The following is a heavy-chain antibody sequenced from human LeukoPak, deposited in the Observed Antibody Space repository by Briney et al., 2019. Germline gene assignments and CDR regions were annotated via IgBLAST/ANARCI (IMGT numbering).Heavy chain of an antibody. V-gene: IGHV3-48*04. J-gene: IGHJ4*02. CDR2: ISSSSSTI. CDR3: AKDTGY. D-gene: IGHD1-14*01. Sequence: PGGSLRLSCAASGFTFSNYDMNWVRQAPGKGLEWVSYISSSSSTIYYADSVMGRFTISRDNAENSVYLQMNSLRAEDTALYYCAKDTGYWGQGTLVTVSS. CDR1: GFTFSNYD.